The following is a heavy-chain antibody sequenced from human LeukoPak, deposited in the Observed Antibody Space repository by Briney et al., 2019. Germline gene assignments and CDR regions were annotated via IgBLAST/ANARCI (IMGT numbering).Heavy chain of an antibody. D-gene: IGHD6-13*01. V-gene: IGHV3-30*18. Sequence: TGGSLRLSCEASGFTFSTYAMHWVRQAPGKGLEWVALISHDGSDKNYADSVKGRFTISRDNSNSTLYLQMVSLRGDDAAVYYCAKAVGSISWSFDYWGQGTLVTVSS. CDR1: GFTFSTYA. CDR3: AKAVGSISWSFDY. J-gene: IGHJ4*02. CDR2: ISHDGSDK.